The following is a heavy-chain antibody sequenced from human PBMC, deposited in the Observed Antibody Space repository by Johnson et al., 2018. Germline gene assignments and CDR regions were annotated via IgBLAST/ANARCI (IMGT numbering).Heavy chain of an antibody. Sequence: VQLVESGGALVQPGGSLRLSCAASGFTFSSYAMSWVRQAQGKGLEWVSGTSGSGDSTYYADSVKGRFTSSRDNSKNTLYLQMNSLRADDTAVSYCAKGEYDDNNGYYYGGYFHHWGQGTLVTVSS. D-gene: IGHD3-22*01. CDR3: AKGEYDDNNGYYYGGYFHH. CDR1: GFTFSSYA. V-gene: IGHV3-23*04. J-gene: IGHJ1*01. CDR2: TSGSGDST.